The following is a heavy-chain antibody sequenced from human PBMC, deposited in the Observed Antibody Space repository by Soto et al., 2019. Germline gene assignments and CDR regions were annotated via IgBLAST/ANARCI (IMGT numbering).Heavy chain of an antibody. D-gene: IGHD2-2*02. CDR2: ISSSSSYI. CDR1: GFTFSSYS. Sequence: GGSLRLSCAASGFTFSSYSMNWVRQAPGKGLEWVSSISSSSSYIYYADSVKGRFTISRDNAKNSLYLQMNSLRAEDTAVYYCARDFVVVPAAIAFDPWGQGTLVTVSS. V-gene: IGHV3-21*01. CDR3: ARDFVVVPAAIAFDP. J-gene: IGHJ5*02.